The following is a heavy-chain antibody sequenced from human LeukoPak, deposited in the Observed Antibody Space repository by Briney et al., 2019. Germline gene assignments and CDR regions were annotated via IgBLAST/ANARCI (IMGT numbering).Heavy chain of an antibody. CDR1: GFTFSSCG. CDR2: ISFDGSNK. Sequence: GGSLRLSCAASGFTFSSCGMHWVRQAPGKGLEWVAVISFDGSNKYYADSVKGRFTISSDRSENTVYLQMSSLRAEDTDVYYCAKDRWGSGGSGGGDYWGQGTLVTVSS. V-gene: IGHV3-30*18. CDR3: AKDRWGSGGSGGGDY. J-gene: IGHJ4*02. D-gene: IGHD2-15*01.